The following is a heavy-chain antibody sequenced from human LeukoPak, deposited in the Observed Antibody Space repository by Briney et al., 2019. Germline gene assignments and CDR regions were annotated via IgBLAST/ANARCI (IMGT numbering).Heavy chain of an antibody. CDR1: GFTFSSYG. D-gene: IGHD6-13*01. CDR2: IRYDGSNK. CDR3: AKKLWGQQLVSDY. Sequence: GGSLRLSCAASGFTFSSYGMHWVRQAPGKGLEWVAFIRYDGSNKYYADSVKGRFTISRDNSKNTLYLQMNSLRAEDTAVYYCAKKLWGQQLVSDYWGQGTLATVSS. V-gene: IGHV3-30*02. J-gene: IGHJ4*02.